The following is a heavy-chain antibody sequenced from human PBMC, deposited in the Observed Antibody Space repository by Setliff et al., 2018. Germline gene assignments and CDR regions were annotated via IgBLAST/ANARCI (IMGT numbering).Heavy chain of an antibody. CDR2: ISSSSSYI. CDR3: ARCGSRVLLWFGEGDAFDI. V-gene: IGHV3-21*01. CDR1: GFTFSSYS. Sequence: GGSLRLSCAASGFTFSSYSMNWVRQAPGKGLEWVSSISSSSSYIYYADSVKGRFTISRDNAKNSLYLQMNSLRAEDTAVYYCARCGSRVLLWFGEGDAFDIWGQGTMVT. D-gene: IGHD3-10*01. J-gene: IGHJ3*02.